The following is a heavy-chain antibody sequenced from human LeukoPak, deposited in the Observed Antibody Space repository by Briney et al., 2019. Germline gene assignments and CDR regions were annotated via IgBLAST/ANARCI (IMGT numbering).Heavy chain of an antibody. CDR2: IYHSGST. CDR1: GRSISGSNW. V-gene: IGHV4-4*02. Sequence: SETLSLTCAVSGRSISGSNWWSWVRQPPGKGLEWIGEIYHSGSTNYNPSLKSRVTISVDKSKNQFSLKLSSVTAADTAVYYCARDPDKLPFDYWGQGTLVTVSS. J-gene: IGHJ4*02. CDR3: ARDPDKLPFDY. D-gene: IGHD1-7*01.